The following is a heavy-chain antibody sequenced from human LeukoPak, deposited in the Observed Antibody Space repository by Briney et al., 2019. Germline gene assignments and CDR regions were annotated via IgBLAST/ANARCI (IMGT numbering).Heavy chain of an antibody. CDR1: GGSISSYY. CDR3: ARGSSGSYYFTPAGWFDP. CDR2: IYTSGST. D-gene: IGHD1-26*01. J-gene: IGHJ5*02. V-gene: IGHV4-4*07. Sequence: PSETLSLTCTVSGGSISSYYWSWIRQPAGKGLEWIGRIYTSGSTNYNPSLKSRVTISVDRSKNQFSLKLSSVTAADTAVYYCARGSSGSYYFTPAGWFDPWGQGTLVTVSS.